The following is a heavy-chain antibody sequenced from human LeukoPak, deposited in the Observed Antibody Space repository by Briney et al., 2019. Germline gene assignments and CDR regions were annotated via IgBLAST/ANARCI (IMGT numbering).Heavy chain of an antibody. J-gene: IGHJ4*02. Sequence: GESLKISCQGSGYSFTSYWIGWVRQIPGKGLEWMGIIYPGDSDTRYSPSFQGQVTISADKSISTAYLQWSSLKASDTAMYYCARVQAGVIAEYYFDYWGQGTLVTVSS. CDR1: GYSFTSYW. V-gene: IGHV5-51*01. CDR3: ARVQAGVIAEYYFDY. D-gene: IGHD3-10*01. CDR2: IYPGDSDT.